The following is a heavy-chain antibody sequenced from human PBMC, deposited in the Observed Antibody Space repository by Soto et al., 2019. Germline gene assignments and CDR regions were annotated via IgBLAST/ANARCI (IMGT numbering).Heavy chain of an antibody. D-gene: IGHD6-19*01. CDR2: ISGSGGTT. CDR1: GFTFSSYA. J-gene: IGHJ5*02. CDR3: AKGFSYNSGWYRWFDP. Sequence: GGSLRLSCAASGFTFSSYAMSWVRQAPGKGLDWVSVISGSGGTTYYADSVKGRFTISRDNSKNTLSLLMNSLRAEDTAVYYCAKGFSYNSGWYRWFDPWGQGTLVTVSS. V-gene: IGHV3-23*01.